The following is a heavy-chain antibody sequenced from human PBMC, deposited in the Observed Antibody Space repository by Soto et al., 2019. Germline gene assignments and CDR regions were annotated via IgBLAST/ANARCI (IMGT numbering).Heavy chain of an antibody. CDR3: ARHNPYSSSPGWYYFDY. D-gene: IGHD6-6*01. CDR2: IYPGDPDT. Sequence: GESLKISCKGSGYSFTSYWIGWVRQMPGKGLEWMGIIYPGDPDTRYSPSFQGQVTISADKSISTAYLQWSSLKASDTAMYYCARHNPYSSSPGWYYFDYWGQGTLVTVSS. CDR1: GYSFTSYW. V-gene: IGHV5-51*01. J-gene: IGHJ4*02.